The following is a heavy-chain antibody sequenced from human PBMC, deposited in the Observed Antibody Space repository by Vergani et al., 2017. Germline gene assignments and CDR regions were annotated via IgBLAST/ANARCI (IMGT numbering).Heavy chain of an antibody. CDR2: IWYDGSNK. J-gene: IGHJ6*03. D-gene: IGHD2-2*01. Sequence: QVQLVESGGGVVQPGRSLRLSCAASGFTFSSYGMHWVRQAPGKGLEWVAVIWYDGSNKYYADSVKGRFTISRDNSKNTLYLQMNSLRAEDTAVYYCAKDLYCSSTSCYGGFYYYYMDVWGKGTTVTVSS. CDR3: AKDLYCSSTSCYGGFYYYYMDV. V-gene: IGHV3-33*06. CDR1: GFTFSSYG.